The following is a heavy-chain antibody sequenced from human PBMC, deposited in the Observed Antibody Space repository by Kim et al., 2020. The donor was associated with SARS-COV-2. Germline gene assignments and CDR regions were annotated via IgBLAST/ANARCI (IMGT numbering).Heavy chain of an antibody. J-gene: IGHJ4*02. V-gene: IGHV3-21*06. CDR1: GFTLSTYS. Sequence: GGSLRLSCTASGFTLSTYSMNWVRQAPGKGLEWVSSISVGGTHMYYADSVKGRFTISRDIAKNSLYLQMNSLRAEDTAVYYCAAQKDYGDDRGFQFRGQGTLVTVSS. D-gene: IGHD4-17*01. CDR2: ISVGGTHM. CDR3: AAQKDYGDDRGFQF.